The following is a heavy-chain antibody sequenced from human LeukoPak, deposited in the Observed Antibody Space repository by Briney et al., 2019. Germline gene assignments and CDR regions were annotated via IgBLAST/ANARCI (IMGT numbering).Heavy chain of an antibody. CDR1: GFTFDDYA. D-gene: IGHD3-10*01. J-gene: IGHJ6*02. Sequence: GGSLRLSCAASGFTFDDYAMHWVRQAPGKGLEWVSGISWNSGSIGYADSVKGRFTISRDNAKNSLYLQMNSLRAEDTALYYCAKGTGMVRGIYYYGMDVWGQGTTVTVSS. CDR3: AKGTGMVRGIYYYGMDV. V-gene: IGHV3-9*01. CDR2: ISWNSGSI.